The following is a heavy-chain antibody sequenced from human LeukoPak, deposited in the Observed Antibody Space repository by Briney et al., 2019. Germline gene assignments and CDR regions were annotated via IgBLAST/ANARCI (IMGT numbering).Heavy chain of an antibody. Sequence: ASVKVSCKASGYTFTSYGISWVRQAPGQGLEWMGWISAYNGNTNYAQKLQGRVTMTTDTSTSTAYMELRSLRSDDTAVYCCARDIGSIWQQLSLLDPPFDYWGQGTLVTVSS. CDR2: ISAYNGNT. CDR3: ARDIGSIWQQLSLLDPPFDY. J-gene: IGHJ4*02. CDR1: GYTFTSYG. V-gene: IGHV1-18*01. D-gene: IGHD6-13*01.